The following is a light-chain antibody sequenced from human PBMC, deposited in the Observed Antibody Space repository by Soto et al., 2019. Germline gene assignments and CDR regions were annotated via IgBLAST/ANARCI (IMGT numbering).Light chain of an antibody. V-gene: IGLV2-8*01. J-gene: IGLJ2*01. CDR3: SSYAGSNNLV. Sequence: QSVLTQPPSASGSPGQSVTISCTGTSSDVGGYNYVSWYQQHPGEAPKLMIYEVTKRPSGVPDRFSGSKSSNTASLTVSGLQPEDEADYYCSSYAGSNNLVFGGGTKLTVL. CDR1: SSDVGGYNY. CDR2: EVT.